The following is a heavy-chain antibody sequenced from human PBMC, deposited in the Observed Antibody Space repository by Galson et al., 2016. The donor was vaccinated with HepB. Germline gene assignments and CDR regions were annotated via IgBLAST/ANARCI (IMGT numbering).Heavy chain of an antibody. J-gene: IGHJ4*02. D-gene: IGHD2-21*01. CDR1: GYTFTSYE. CDR3: SRSLAAEVVVVVGGNGDFDL. V-gene: IGHV1-18*04. CDR2: ISVYNDKT. Sequence: SVKVSCKASGYTFTSYEITWLRQAPGQGLEWMGWISVYNDKTKYAQKFQGRVTMTEDTSTNTAYLAWNNLRSDDTAVYYCSRSLAAEVVVVVGGNGDFDLWGQGSLVTVS.